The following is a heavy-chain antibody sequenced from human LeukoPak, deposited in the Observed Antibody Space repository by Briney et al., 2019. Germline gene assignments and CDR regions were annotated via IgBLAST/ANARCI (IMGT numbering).Heavy chain of an antibody. CDR2: ISGDGHTV. Sequence: GGSLRLSCAASGFPFSSYEMNWVRQGPGKGPELVAYISGDGHTVFYGYSLKGRFTISRDNAKNSLYLQINNLRAEDTAIYYCARDGSFTSGSYFDSWGQGTLVTVSS. V-gene: IGHV3-48*03. J-gene: IGHJ4*02. CDR3: ARDGSFTSGSYFDS. D-gene: IGHD6-19*01. CDR1: GFPFSSYE.